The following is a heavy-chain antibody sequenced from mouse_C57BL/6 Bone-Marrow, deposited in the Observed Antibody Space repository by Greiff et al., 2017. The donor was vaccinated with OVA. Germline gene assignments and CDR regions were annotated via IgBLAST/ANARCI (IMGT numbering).Heavy chain of an antibody. J-gene: IGHJ1*03. CDR3: ASHRIYWYFDV. CDR1: GFSLTSYG. CDR2: IWSGGST. V-gene: IGHV2-2*01. Sequence: QVHVKQSGPGLVQPSQSLSITCTVSGFSLTSYGVHWVRQSPGKGLEWLGVIWSGGSTDYNAAFISRLSISKDNSNSQFFLKMNSLQADDTAIYYRASHRIYWYFDVWGTGTTVTVSS.